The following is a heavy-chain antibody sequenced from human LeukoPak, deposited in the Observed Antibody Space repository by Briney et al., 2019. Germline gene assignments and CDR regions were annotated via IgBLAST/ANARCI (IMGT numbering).Heavy chain of an antibody. D-gene: IGHD3-22*01. CDR2: INPNSGGT. V-gene: IGHV1-2*02. Sequence: ASVKVSCKASGYTFTSYGISWVRQAPGQGLEWMGWINPNSGGTNYAQKFQGRVTMTRDTSISTAYMELSRLRSDDTAVYYCAREEPYYYDSSGYPYWGQGTLVTVSS. J-gene: IGHJ4*02. CDR3: AREEPYYYDSSGYPY. CDR1: GYTFTSYG.